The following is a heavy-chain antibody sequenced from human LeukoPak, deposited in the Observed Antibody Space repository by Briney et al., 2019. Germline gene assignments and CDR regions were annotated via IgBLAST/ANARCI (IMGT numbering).Heavy chain of an antibody. Sequence: PGGSLRLSCAASGFTFSSYGMHWVRQAPGKGLEWVAFIRYDGSNKYYADSVKGRFTISRDNSKNTLYLQMNSLRAEDTAVYYCAKDPGSYDFWSGYSDYWGQGTLVTVSS. V-gene: IGHV3-30*02. CDR2: IRYDGSNK. CDR1: GFTFSSYG. D-gene: IGHD3-3*01. J-gene: IGHJ4*02. CDR3: AKDPGSYDFWSGYSDY.